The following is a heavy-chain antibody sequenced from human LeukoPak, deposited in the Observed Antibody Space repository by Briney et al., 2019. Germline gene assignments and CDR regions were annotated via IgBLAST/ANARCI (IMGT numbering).Heavy chain of an antibody. V-gene: IGHV4-34*01. Sequence: PSETLSLTCAVYGGSFSGYYWSWIRQPPGKGLEWIGEINHSGSTNYNPSLKSRVTISVDTSKNQFSLKLSSVTAADTAVYYCARGRVNYYGSGSLRYWGQGTLATVSS. CDR2: INHSGST. CDR3: ARGRVNYYGSGSLRY. J-gene: IGHJ4*02. CDR1: GGSFSGYY. D-gene: IGHD3-10*01.